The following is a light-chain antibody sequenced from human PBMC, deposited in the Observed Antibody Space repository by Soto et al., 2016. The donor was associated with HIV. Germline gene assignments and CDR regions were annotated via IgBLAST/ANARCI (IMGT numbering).Light chain of an antibody. Sequence: SYELTQAPSVSVAPGKTARITCGGNNIGSRSVYWHQQKSGQAPVLVVHDDSHRPSGIPERFSGSNSGNTATLTISRVEAGDEADYCCQVWDGSGDHVVFGGGTKLTVL. V-gene: IGLV3-21*03. CDR2: DDS. CDR3: QVWDGSGDHVV. J-gene: IGLJ2*01. CDR1: NIGSRS.